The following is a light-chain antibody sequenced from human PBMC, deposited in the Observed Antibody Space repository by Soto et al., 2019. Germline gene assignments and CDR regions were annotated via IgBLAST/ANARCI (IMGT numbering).Light chain of an antibody. Sequence: QSVLTQPPSVSAAPGQTVTISCSGTNSNIGKNFVSWYRQSPGTAPNLLLYDNDKRPSGIPDRFTGSRIGTSATLVISGLQTGDEADYYCGTWDTSLCVWVFGGGTKVTVL. CDR3: GTWDTSLCVWV. CDR2: DND. V-gene: IGLV1-51*01. J-gene: IGLJ3*02. CDR1: NSNIGKNF.